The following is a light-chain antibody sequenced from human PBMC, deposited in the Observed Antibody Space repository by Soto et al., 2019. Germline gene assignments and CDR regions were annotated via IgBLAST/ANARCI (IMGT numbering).Light chain of an antibody. Sequence: EIVLTQSPGTLSLSPGERATLSCRASQSVRSDYLAWYQQKPGQAPRLHIYGASTRATGIPDRFTGSGSGTDFTLTIIRLEPEDFAVYYCQQYGSSPRTFGQGPKVEIK. CDR1: QSVRSDY. J-gene: IGKJ1*01. CDR3: QQYGSSPRT. V-gene: IGKV3-20*01. CDR2: GAS.